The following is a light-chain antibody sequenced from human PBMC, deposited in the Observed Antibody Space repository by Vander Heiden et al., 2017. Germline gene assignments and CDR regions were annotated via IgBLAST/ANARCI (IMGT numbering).Light chain of an antibody. J-gene: IGKJ4*01. CDR3: QQYGNWPPVT. Sequence: LFTHSRANLAVAPGEGATLACRASQSVRNKLAWYQQKPGQPPRLLIYDTSTRAAGIPARFSGSGSETEFTLTISSLRSEDFAVYYCQQYGNWPPVTFGGGTKVDVK. CDR2: DTS. V-gene: IGKV3-15*01. CDR1: QSVRNK.